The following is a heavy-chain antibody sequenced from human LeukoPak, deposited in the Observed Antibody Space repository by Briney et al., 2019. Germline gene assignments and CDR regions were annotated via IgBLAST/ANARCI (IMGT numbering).Heavy chain of an antibody. Sequence: GGSLRLSCEASGFTFSSFAMSWVRQAPGQGLEWVSTISGRESSTNYADSVRGRFTISRDNFKSTLFLQMNSLRPDDTAVYYCAKGFSGSYASDFDYWGQGTLVTVSS. V-gene: IGHV3-23*01. J-gene: IGHJ4*02. D-gene: IGHD1-26*01. CDR1: GFTFSSFA. CDR3: AKGFSGSYASDFDY. CDR2: ISGRESST.